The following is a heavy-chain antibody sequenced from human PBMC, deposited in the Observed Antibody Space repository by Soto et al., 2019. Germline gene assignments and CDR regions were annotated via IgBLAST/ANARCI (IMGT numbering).Heavy chain of an antibody. CDR3: AATYYDFWSGYNWFDP. CDR2: IWYDGSNK. V-gene: IGHV3-33*01. CDR1: GFTFSSYG. J-gene: IGHJ5*02. Sequence: PGGSLRLSCAASGFTFSSYGMHWVRQAPGKGLEWVAVIWYDGSNKYYADSVKGRFTISRDNSKNTLYLQMNSLRAEDTAVYYCAATYYDFWSGYNWFDPWGQGTLVTVSS. D-gene: IGHD3-3*01.